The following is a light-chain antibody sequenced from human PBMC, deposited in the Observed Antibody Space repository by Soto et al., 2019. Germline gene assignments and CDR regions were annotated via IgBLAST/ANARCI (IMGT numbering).Light chain of an antibody. V-gene: IGLV2-8*01. Sequence: QSALTQPPSASGSPGQSVTISCTGTSSDVGGYNYVSWYQQHPGKAPNLMIYEVSKRPSGVPDRFSGSKSGNTASLTVSGLQAEDEADYYCSSYAGSTVVFGGGTKLTVL. CDR2: EVS. J-gene: IGLJ2*01. CDR3: SSYAGSTVV. CDR1: SSDVGGYNY.